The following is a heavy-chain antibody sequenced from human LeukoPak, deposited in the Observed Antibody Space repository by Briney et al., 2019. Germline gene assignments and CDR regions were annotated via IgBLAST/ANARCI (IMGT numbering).Heavy chain of an antibody. J-gene: IGHJ5*02. Sequence: GGSLRLSCAASGFTFSTYWMHWVRQAPGKGLVGFSRINSDGSSTTYADSEKGRFTISRDNAKNTLYLQMNSLRAEDTAVYYCARDPHGYWWFDPWGQGTLVTVSS. CDR1: GFTFSTYW. CDR3: ARDPHGYWWFDP. V-gene: IGHV3-74*03. CDR2: INSDGSST. D-gene: IGHD5-18*01.